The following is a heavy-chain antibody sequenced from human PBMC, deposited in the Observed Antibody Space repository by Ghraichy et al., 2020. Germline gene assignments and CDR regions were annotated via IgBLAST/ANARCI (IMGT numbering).Heavy chain of an antibody. Sequence: GGSLRLSCVGSGFTVSGYSMNWVRQSPGKGLEWVSYITSSSRTRSYADSVKGRFTISRDNAQNSLYLQMNSLRDEDTAVYYCARGSSVVRFFYYDGMDVCGQGTTVTVSS. D-gene: IGHD4-23*01. CDR2: ITSSSRTR. J-gene: IGHJ6*02. CDR3: ARGSSVVRFFYYDGMDV. CDR1: GFTVSGYS. V-gene: IGHV3-48*02.